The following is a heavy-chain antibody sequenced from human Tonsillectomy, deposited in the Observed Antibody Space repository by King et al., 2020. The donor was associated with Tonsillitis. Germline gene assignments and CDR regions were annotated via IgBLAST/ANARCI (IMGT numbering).Heavy chain of an antibody. J-gene: IGHJ6*02. CDR3: AREYHRNGMDV. V-gene: IGHV3-11*01. Sequence: VQLVESGGGLVEPGGSLRLSCAASGFTFSDYYMSWIRQAPGKGLEWVSNIGISGTTIHYADSVKGRFTISRDNAKNSLFLQMNSLRAEDTAVYYCAREYHRNGMDVWGQGTTAIVSS. CDR1: GFTFSDYY. CDR2: IGISGTTI. D-gene: IGHD2-2*01.